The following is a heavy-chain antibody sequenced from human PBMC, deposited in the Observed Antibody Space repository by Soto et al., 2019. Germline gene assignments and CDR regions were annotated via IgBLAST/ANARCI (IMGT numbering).Heavy chain of an antibody. CDR1: GYPFTRFA. J-gene: IGHJ4*02. V-gene: IGHV1-3*01. Sequence: ASVKVSCKASGYPFTRFAMHWVRQAPGQRLEWMGWIHAGNGDTKYSQKFQGRVTFTRDTSASTGYMEVSSLRSEDTAVYYCARPCTGGTCFHLDYWGQGTLVTVSS. CDR2: IHAGNGDT. CDR3: ARPCTGGTCFHLDY. D-gene: IGHD2-8*02.